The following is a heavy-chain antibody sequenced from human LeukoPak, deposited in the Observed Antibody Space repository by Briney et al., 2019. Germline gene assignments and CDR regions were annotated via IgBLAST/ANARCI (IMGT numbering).Heavy chain of an antibody. Sequence: GASVKVSCKASGYTFTGYYMHWVRQAPGQGLEWMGCINPNSGRTNYAQMSQGRVNINRDIYISTAYIALRRLRSDDTAVYYCARDTGYSSGWYFDLWGRGTLVTVSS. CDR3: ARDTGYSSGWYFDL. J-gene: IGHJ2*01. CDR1: GYTFTGYY. D-gene: IGHD6-19*01. V-gene: IGHV1-2*02. CDR2: INPNSGRT.